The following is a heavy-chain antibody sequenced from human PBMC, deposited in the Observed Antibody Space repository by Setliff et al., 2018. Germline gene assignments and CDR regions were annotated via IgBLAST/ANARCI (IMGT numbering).Heavy chain of an antibody. J-gene: IGHJ4*02. CDR3: RFWDGSYKNDY. V-gene: IGHV4-34*01. CDR1: GGSLSDYY. CDR2: INHSGST. D-gene: IGHD3-3*01. Sequence: SETLSLTCTVYGGSLSDYYWSWIRRPPGKGLEWIVEINHSGSTNYSPSLKSRVTISVDMSKNQLSLKLSSVTAADTAAYYCRFWDGSYKNDYWGQGTLVTVSS.